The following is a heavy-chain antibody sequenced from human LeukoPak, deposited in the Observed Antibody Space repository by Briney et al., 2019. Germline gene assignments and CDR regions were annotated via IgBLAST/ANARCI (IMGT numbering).Heavy chain of an antibody. CDR2: IHYTGAT. CDR3: ARGNILTGYCFDF. J-gene: IGHJ4*02. Sequence: YPSETLSLTCAVYGGSITGYYWSWLRQTPGRGLEWVGEIHYTGATSYNPSLKSRATISTATSKNQFSLRLSSVTAADTAVYYCARGNILTGYCFDFWGQGALVTVSS. CDR1: GGSITGYY. D-gene: IGHD3-9*01. V-gene: IGHV4-34*01.